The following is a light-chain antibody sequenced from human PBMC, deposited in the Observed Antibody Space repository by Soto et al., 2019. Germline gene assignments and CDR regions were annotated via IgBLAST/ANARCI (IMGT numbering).Light chain of an antibody. CDR3: SSYTTNSVVV. J-gene: IGLJ2*01. CDR1: SSDVGTYNY. Sequence: QAVVTQPASVSGSPGQSITNSCTGTSSDVGTYNYVSWYQQHPGKAPKLMIYEVTNRPSGTSNRFSGSKSGNTASLTISGLQAEDEANYYCSSYTTNSVVVFGGGTKLTVL. CDR2: EVT. V-gene: IGLV2-14*01.